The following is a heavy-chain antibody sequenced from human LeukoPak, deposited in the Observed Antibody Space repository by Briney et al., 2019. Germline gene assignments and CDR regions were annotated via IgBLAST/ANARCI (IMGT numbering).Heavy chain of an antibody. Sequence: GGSLRLPCAASEFTFSNYGMHWVRQAPGKGLEWGAFIRYDESNEYYVDSVKGRFTISRDNSKNTLYLQMNSQRADDTAVYYCVKDSSWMGEYYFDYWGQGTLVTVSS. CDR1: EFTFSNYG. D-gene: IGHD3-16*01. CDR3: VKDSSWMGEYYFDY. J-gene: IGHJ4*02. CDR2: IRYDESNE. V-gene: IGHV3-30*02.